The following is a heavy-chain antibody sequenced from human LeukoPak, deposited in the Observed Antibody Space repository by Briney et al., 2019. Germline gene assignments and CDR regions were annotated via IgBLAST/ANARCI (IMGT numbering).Heavy chain of an antibody. D-gene: IGHD6-19*01. V-gene: IGHV3-15*01. CDR3: TTDVSSPGIAVAGQNDY. CDR1: GFTFSNAW. Sequence: GGSLRLSCAASGFTFSNAWMSWVRQAPGKGLEWVGRIKSKTDGGTTDYAAPVKGRFTISRDDSKNTLYLQMNSLKTEDTAVYYCTTDVSSPGIAVAGQNDYWGQGTLVTVSS. J-gene: IGHJ4*02. CDR2: IKSKTDGGTT.